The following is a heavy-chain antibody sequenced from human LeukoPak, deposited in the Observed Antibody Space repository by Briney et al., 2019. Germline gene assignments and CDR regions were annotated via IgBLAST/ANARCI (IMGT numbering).Heavy chain of an antibody. D-gene: IGHD2-21*01. V-gene: IGHV3-23*01. CDR1: GFTFRSHA. CDR2: IYENGGTT. CDR3: AKDFRIGYSAHFDY. Sequence: GGSLRLSCVVSGFTFRSHAMSWVRQAPEKGLEFVSGIYENGGTTYYADSVKGRFSISRDNSKNTLYLQMDSLRGEDTAVYYCAKDFRIGYSAHFDYWGQGALVTVSS. J-gene: IGHJ4*02.